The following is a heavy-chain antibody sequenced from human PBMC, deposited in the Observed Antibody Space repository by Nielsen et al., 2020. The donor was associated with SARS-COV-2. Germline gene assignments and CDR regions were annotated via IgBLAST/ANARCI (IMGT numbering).Heavy chain of an antibody. J-gene: IGHJ4*02. CDR3: AKVDYGDYVGGFDY. Sequence: GESLKISCAASGFTFSNYSMNWVRQAPGKGLEWVSSISSSSSYIYYADSVKGRFTISRDNAKNSLYLQMNSLRAEDTALYYCAKVDYGDYVGGFDYWGQGTLVTVSS. V-gene: IGHV3-21*04. CDR1: GFTFSNYS. CDR2: ISSSSSYI. D-gene: IGHD4-17*01.